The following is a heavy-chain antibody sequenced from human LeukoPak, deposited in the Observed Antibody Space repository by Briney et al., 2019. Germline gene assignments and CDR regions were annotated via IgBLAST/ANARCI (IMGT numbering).Heavy chain of an antibody. J-gene: IGHJ6*02. V-gene: IGHV3-53*04. CDR1: GFTVSSNY. CDR2: IYSGGST. CDR3: ARDRVGATPRRRYYYYGMDV. Sequence: GGSLRLSCAASGFTVSSNYMSWVRQAPGKGLEWVSVIYSGGSTYYADSVKGRFTISRHNSKNTLYLQMNSLRAEDTAVYYCARDRVGATPRRRYYYYGMDVWGQGTTVTVSS. D-gene: IGHD1-26*01.